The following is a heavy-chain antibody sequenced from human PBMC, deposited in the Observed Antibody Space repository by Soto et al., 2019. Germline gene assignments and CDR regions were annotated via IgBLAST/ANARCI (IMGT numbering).Heavy chain of an antibody. D-gene: IGHD3-10*01. Sequence: QVQLVQSGAEVKKPGASVKVSCRASGYTFINYGISWVRQAPGQGLEWMGWIIAYSGNTNYAEKLQGRVTMTADTSTNTAYMDLRSLRSDDTAGYYCARGVPYGSGRGGLDVWGQGTTVTVSS. CDR1: GYTFINYG. CDR3: ARGVPYGSGRGGLDV. J-gene: IGHJ6*02. CDR2: IIAYSGNT. V-gene: IGHV1-18*01.